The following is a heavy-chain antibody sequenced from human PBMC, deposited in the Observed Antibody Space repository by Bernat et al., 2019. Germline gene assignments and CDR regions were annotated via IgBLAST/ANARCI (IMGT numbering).Heavy chain of an antibody. J-gene: IGHJ4*02. CDR3: ARGSSGYSGY. CDR1: GFTFRSYW. V-gene: IGHV3-74*01. CDR2: INSDGSST. Sequence: EVQLVESGGGLVQPGGSLRLSCAASGFTFRSYWMHWVRQAPGKGLVWVSGINSDGSSTRYADSVKGRFTISRDNAKNTLYLQMNSLRAEDTAVYYCARGSSGYSGYWRQGTLVTVSS. D-gene: IGHD3-22*01.